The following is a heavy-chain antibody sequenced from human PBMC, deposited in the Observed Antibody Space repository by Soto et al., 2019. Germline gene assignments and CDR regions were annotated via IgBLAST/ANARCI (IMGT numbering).Heavy chain of an antibody. Sequence: QVQLQESGPGLVRPSETLSLTFTVSGGSIRSGDYYWSWIRQPPGQGMEWIAYIYYSGNTYYNPSPKSRVNISLDTSKNQFSLVLSYVTAADTAVYYCARVPRGQEPILYFDHWGQGNLVTVSS. CDR3: ARVPRGQEPILYFDH. CDR2: IYYSGNT. D-gene: IGHD3-10*01. J-gene: IGHJ4*02. V-gene: IGHV4-30-4*01. CDR1: GGSIRSGDYY.